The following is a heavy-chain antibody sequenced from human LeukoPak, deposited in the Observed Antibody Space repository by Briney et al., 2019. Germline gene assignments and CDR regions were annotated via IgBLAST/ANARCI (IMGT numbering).Heavy chain of an antibody. V-gene: IGHV3-49*04. Sequence: GGSLRLSCTASGFTFGDYAMSWVRQAPGKGLEWVGFIRSKAYGGTTEYAASVKGRFTISRDDSKSIAYLQMNSLKTEDTAVYYCTTAEDIVVVPAVLPPYYYYYYMDVWGKGTTVTISS. CDR2: IRSKAYGGTT. CDR3: TTAEDIVVVPAVLPPYYYYYYMDV. J-gene: IGHJ6*03. D-gene: IGHD2-2*02. CDR1: GFTFGDYA.